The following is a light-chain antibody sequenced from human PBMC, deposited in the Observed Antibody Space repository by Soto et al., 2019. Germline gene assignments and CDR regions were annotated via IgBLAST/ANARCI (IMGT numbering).Light chain of an antibody. CDR3: QQRYT. Sequence: DIQMTQSPSSLSASVGDRVTITCRASQSISSYLHWYQQKPGKAPKILIYAASSLQSGVPSRFSGSGSGTDFTLTISSLQPEDFATYYCQQRYTFGQGTKLEIK. V-gene: IGKV1-39*01. CDR1: QSISSY. CDR2: AAS. J-gene: IGKJ2*01.